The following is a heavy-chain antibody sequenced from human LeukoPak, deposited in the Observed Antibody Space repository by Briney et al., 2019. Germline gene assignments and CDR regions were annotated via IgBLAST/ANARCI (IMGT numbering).Heavy chain of an antibody. J-gene: IGHJ3*02. CDR2: ISAYNGNT. CDR3: ARDPSGSGYADAFDI. Sequence: ASVKVSCRASGYTFTSYGISWVRQAPGQGLEWMGWISAYNGNTNYAQKLQGRVTMTTDTSTSTAYMELRSLRSDDTAVYYCARDPSGSGYADAFDIWGQGTMVTVSS. D-gene: IGHD3-22*01. V-gene: IGHV1-18*01. CDR1: GYTFTSYG.